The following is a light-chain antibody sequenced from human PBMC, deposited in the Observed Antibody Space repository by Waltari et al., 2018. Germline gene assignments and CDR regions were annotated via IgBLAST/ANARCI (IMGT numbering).Light chain of an antibody. CDR2: RND. V-gene: IGLV1-47*01. CDR3: AAWDGSLTGPV. J-gene: IGLJ3*02. CDR1: SSNIGSNF. Sequence: QSVLTQPPSASGTPGQRVTISCSGSSSNIGSNFVYWYQQLPGTAPKLLIYRNDRRPAGVPDRCSGSKSGTSASLAISGLRSEDEADYYCAAWDGSLTGPVFGGGTKLTVL.